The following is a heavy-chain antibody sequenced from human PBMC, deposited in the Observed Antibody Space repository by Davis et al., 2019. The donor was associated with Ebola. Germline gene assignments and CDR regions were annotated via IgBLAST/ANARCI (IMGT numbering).Heavy chain of an antibody. CDR1: GYIFTDYW. J-gene: IGHJ6*02. D-gene: IGHD6-13*01. CDR3: VRRRIMAAGTMYYNYYGLDV. Sequence: GESLKISCKGSGYIFTDYWIDWVRQMPGKGLEWMGIIYPGDSGTRYSPSFQGQLTISADKSISTAYLQWSSLKASDTAIYYCVRRRIMAAGTMYYNYYGLDVWGQGTTVTVSS. CDR2: IYPGDSGT. V-gene: IGHV5-51*01.